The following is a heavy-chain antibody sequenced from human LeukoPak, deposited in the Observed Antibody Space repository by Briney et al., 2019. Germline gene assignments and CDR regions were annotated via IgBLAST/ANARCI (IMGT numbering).Heavy chain of an antibody. V-gene: IGHV3-48*04. CDR3: ARDLAPSRATVAYFDY. CDR2: ISSSSSTI. J-gene: IGHJ4*02. Sequence: PGGSLRLSCAASGFTFSSYSMNWVRQAPGKGLEWVSYISSSSSTIYYADSVKGRFTISRDNAKNSLYLQMNSLRAEDTAVYYCARDLAPSRATVAYFDYWGQGTLVTVSS. CDR1: GFTFSSYS. D-gene: IGHD4-23*01.